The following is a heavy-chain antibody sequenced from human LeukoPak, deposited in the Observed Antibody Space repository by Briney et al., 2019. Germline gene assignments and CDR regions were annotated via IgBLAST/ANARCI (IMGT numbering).Heavy chain of an antibody. CDR3: ARLLDTAMAFDF. J-gene: IGHJ4*02. D-gene: IGHD5-18*01. CDR1: GGSFSSYY. CDR2: IFYSGTT. Sequence: SETLSLTCTVSGGSFSSYYWSWVRQAPGKGLEWIGHIFYSGTTKYSPSLESRVTISLDTSKNQFSLNLRSVTPAHTAVYSCARLLDTAMAFDFWRQGPRLRVSS. V-gene: IGHV4-59*08.